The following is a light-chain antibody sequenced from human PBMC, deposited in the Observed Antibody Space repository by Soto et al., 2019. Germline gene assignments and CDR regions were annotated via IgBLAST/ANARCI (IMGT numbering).Light chain of an antibody. J-gene: IGKJ1*01. Sequence: EIVLTQSPGTLSLSPGERATPSCRASQSVSSSYLAWYQQKPGQAPRLLIYGASSRATGIPDRFSGSGSGTDFTLTINRLEPEDFAVYYCQQYGSSGTFGQGTKVDIK. CDR3: QQYGSSGT. CDR1: QSVSSSY. CDR2: GAS. V-gene: IGKV3-20*01.